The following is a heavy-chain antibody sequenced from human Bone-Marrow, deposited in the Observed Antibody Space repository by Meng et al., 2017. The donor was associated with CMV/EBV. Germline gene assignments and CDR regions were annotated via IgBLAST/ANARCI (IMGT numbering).Heavy chain of an antibody. CDR3: ASWGYCSSTSCYFGEYYYYGMDV. V-gene: IGHV3-13*01. D-gene: IGHD2-2*01. CDR2: IGTAGDT. J-gene: IGHJ6*02. Sequence: HWVRQATGKGLEWVSGIGTAGDTNYPGPVKGRFTISRENAKNSLYLQMNSLRAEDTAVYYCASWGYCSSTSCYFGEYYYYGMDVWGQGTTVTVSS.